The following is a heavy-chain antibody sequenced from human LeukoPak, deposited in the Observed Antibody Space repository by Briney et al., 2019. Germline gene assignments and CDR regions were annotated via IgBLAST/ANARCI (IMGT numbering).Heavy chain of an antibody. D-gene: IGHD3-16*01. V-gene: IGHV3-13*04. CDR1: GFTFRNYD. CDR2: IAISGDT. CDR3: ARDNNYGGDY. Sequence: GGSLRLSCAASGFTFRNYDMHWVRQVIGTGLEWVSSIAISGDTYSPDSVRGRFTISRDNARDSLFLQMNSLRDEDTAVYYCARDNNYGGDYWGQGTLVTVSS. J-gene: IGHJ4*02.